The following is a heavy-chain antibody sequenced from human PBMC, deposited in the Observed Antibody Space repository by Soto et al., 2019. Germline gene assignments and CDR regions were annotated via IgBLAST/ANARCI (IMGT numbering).Heavy chain of an antibody. Sequence: PSVKVSCKASGGTFSSYAISWVRQAPGQGLEWMGGIIVGIGTANYAQKFQERVTITRDMSTSTAYMELSSLRSEDTAVYYCAAKLYYDSSGYPYYFDYWGQGTLVTVSS. CDR3: AAKLYYDSSGYPYYFDY. J-gene: IGHJ4*02. CDR2: IIVGIGTA. D-gene: IGHD3-22*01. CDR1: GGTFSSYA. V-gene: IGHV1-69*05.